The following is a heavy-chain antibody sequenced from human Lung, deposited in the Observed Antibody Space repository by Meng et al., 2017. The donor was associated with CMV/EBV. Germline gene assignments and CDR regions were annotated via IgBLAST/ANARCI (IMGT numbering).Heavy chain of an antibody. CDR2: IYHSGST. Sequence: QRPLQESGPGPVKPSETLSLTGTFSGGSISSSNYYWDWIRQPPGKGLEWIGAIYHSGSTSYNPSLQSRVTMFVDTSKNQFSLMLTSVTATDTAVYYCARRRGGSGRDCWGQGTLVTVSS. CDR1: GGSISSSNYY. D-gene: IGHD3-10*01. V-gene: IGHV4-39*01. J-gene: IGHJ4*02. CDR3: ARRRGGSGRDC.